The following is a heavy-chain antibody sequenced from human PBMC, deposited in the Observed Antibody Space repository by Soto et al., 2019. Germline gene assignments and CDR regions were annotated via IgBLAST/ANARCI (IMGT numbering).Heavy chain of an antibody. CDR2: INWNSGSR. V-gene: IGHV3-20*04. D-gene: IGHD5-12*01. CDR3: ARAISGYDHSFDT. CDR1: GFNFDDYG. J-gene: IGHJ4*02. Sequence: EVQLMESGGGVVRPGGSLRLSCTASGFNFDDYGMTWFRQAPGKGLAWVSGINWNSGSRGYADSVKGRFTISRDNLQNSLFLEMNSLRAEDTAFYYCARAISGYDHSFDTWGQGTLVTVSS.